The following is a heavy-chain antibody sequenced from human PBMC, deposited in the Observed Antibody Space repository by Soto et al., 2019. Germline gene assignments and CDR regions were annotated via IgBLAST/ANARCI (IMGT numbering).Heavy chain of an antibody. D-gene: IGHD3-10*01. CDR3: ARTYYYRSGTYFAWFYP. CDR1: GGSISSSNW. CDR2: IYHSGST. V-gene: IGHV4-4*02. Sequence: SETLSLTCAVSGGSISSSNWWSWVRQPPGKGLEWIGEIYHSGSTNYNPLLKSRVTISVDTPRNQFSLKLSSVTAADTAVCFCARTYYYRSGTYFAWFYPWGQGTLVPVSS. J-gene: IGHJ5*02.